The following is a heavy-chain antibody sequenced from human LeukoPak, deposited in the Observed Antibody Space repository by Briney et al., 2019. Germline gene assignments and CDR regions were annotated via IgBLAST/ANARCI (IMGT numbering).Heavy chain of an antibody. CDR3: ARLFLQKGV. CDR1: GFTFDDYA. D-gene: IGHD3-10*01. V-gene: IGHV3-9*01. J-gene: IGHJ4*02. CDR2: ISWNSGSI. Sequence: SGGSLRLSCAASGFTFDDYAMHWVRQAPGKGLEWVSGISWNSGSIGYADSVKGRFTISRENAKNSLYLQMNSLRAGDTAVYYCARLFLQKGVWGQGTLVTVSS.